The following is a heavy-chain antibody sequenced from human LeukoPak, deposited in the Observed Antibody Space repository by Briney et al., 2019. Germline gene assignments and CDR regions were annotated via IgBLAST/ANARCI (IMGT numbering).Heavy chain of an antibody. J-gene: IGHJ4*02. CDR3: AKGSTSGFYYFDY. V-gene: IGHV3-30*18. CDR2: KSYDGRNI. CDR1: GFTFSSYD. D-gene: IGHD5-12*01. Sequence: PGRSLRLSCVASGFTFSSYDLHWVRQAPGKGLEWVAVKSYDGRNIYYADSVKGRFTISRDNSMHTVNLQMNSLRPEDTAVYYCAKGSTSGFYYFDYWGQGTLVTVSS.